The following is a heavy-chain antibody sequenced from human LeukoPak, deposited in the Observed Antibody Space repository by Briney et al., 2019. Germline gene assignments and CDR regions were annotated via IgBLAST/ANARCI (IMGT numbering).Heavy chain of an antibody. Sequence: SETLSLTCTVSGGSISSSNYYWGWIRQPPGKGLEWIGEINHSGSTNYSPSLKSRVTISVDTSKNQFSLKLSSVTAADTAVYYCARGIMIMDYFDYWGQGPLVTVSS. CDR1: GGSISSSNYY. D-gene: IGHD3-16*01. CDR2: INHSGST. V-gene: IGHV4-39*07. CDR3: ARGIMIMDYFDY. J-gene: IGHJ4*02.